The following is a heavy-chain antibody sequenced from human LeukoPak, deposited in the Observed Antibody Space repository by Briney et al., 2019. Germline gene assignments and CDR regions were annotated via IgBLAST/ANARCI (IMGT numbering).Heavy chain of an antibody. CDR1: GFTFVDYG. CDR2: INWNGGST. D-gene: IGHD3-22*01. V-gene: IGHV3-20*04. CDR3: ARASRHYYDSSGYYVVAYFDY. J-gene: IGHJ4*02. Sequence: GGSLRLSCAASGFTFVDYGMSWVRQPPGKGLEWVSGINWNGGSTGYADSVKGRFTISRDNAKNSLYLQMNSLRAEDTALYYCARASRHYYDSSGYYVVAYFDYWGKGTLVTVSS.